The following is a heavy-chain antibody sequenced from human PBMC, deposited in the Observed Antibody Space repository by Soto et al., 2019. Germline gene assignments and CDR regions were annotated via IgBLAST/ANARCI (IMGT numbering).Heavy chain of an antibody. J-gene: IGHJ4*02. V-gene: IGHV4-39*07. CDR2: IYHSGST. CDR1: GGSISSRSSY. CDR3: ARGYSSSATS. Sequence: PSETLSLTCTVSGGSISSRSSYWSWIRQPPGKGLEWIGYIYHSGSTNYSPSLKSRVTISVDTSKNQFSLKLSSVTAADTAVYYCARGYSSSATSWGQGTLVTVSS. D-gene: IGHD6-13*01.